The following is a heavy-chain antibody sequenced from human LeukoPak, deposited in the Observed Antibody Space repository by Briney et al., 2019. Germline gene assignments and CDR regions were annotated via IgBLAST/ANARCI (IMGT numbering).Heavy chain of an antibody. Sequence: GASVKVSCKASGYTFTSYDINWVRQAPGQGLEWMGWISAYNGNTNYAQKLQGRVTMTTDTSTSTAYMELRSLRSDDTAVYYCARDSCSSTSCYRPDAFDIWGQGTMVTVSS. CDR3: ARDSCSSTSCYRPDAFDI. CDR1: GYTFTSYD. V-gene: IGHV1-18*01. CDR2: ISAYNGNT. D-gene: IGHD2-2*01. J-gene: IGHJ3*02.